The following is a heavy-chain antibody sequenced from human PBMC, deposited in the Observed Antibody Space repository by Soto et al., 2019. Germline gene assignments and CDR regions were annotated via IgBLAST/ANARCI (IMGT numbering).Heavy chain of an antibody. D-gene: IGHD2-15*01. CDR1: GYTFTGYY. CDR3: ARDRQYCSGGSCYLYGMDV. V-gene: IGHV1-2*04. CDR2: INPNSGGT. Sequence: ASVKVSCKASGYTFTGYYMHWVRQAPGQGLEWMGWINPNSGGTNYAQKFQGWFTITRDTSISTAYMELSRLRSDDTAVYYCARDRQYCSGGSCYLYGMDVWGQGTTVTVSS. J-gene: IGHJ6*02.